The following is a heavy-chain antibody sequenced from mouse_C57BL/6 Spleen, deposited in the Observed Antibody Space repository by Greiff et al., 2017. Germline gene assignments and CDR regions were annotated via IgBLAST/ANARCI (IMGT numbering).Heavy chain of an antibody. CDR1: GYAFSSYW. CDR3: AMATEVGDYFDY. J-gene: IGHJ2*03. CDR2: IYPGDGDT. V-gene: IGHV1-80*01. D-gene: IGHD1-1*01. Sequence: VQLQESGAELVKPGASVKISCKASGYAFSSYWMNWVKQRPGKGLEWIGQIYPGDGDTNYNGKFKGKATLTADKSSSTAYMQLSSLTSGGSAVYFCAMATEVGDYFDYWGQGTSLTVSS.